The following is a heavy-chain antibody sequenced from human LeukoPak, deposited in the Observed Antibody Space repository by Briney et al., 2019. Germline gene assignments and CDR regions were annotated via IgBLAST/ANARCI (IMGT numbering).Heavy chain of an antibody. CDR2: IYPGDSDT. V-gene: IGHV5-51*01. D-gene: IGHD5-24*01. CDR1: GYTFTNYW. Sequence: GESLKISCKGSGYTFTNYWIGWVRQMPGKGLEWMGIIYPGDSDTRYSPFFQGQVTISADKSISTAYLQWSSLKASDTAMYYCARPREMATIGNGMDVWGQGTTVTVSS. J-gene: IGHJ6*02. CDR3: ARPREMATIGNGMDV.